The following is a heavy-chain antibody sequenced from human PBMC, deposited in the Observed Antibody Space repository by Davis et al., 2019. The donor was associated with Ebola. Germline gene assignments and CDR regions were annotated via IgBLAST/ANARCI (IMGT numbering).Heavy chain of an antibody. CDR2: ISAYNGNT. D-gene: IGHD6-19*01. CDR1: GYTFTSYY. V-gene: IGHV1-18*04. Sequence: AASVKVSCKASGYTFTSYYMHWVRQAPGQGLEWMGWISAYNGNTNYAQKFQGRVTITADKSTSTAYMELSSLRSEDTAVYYCARDLGAGTFPAYWGQGTLVTVSS. CDR3: ARDLGAGTFPAY. J-gene: IGHJ4*02.